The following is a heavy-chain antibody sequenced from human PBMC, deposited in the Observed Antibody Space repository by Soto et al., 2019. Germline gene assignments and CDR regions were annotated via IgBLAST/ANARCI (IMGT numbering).Heavy chain of an antibody. CDR2: MNPNSGNT. V-gene: IGHV1-8*01. CDR3: ARVDSSSWYAYYYYYMDV. CDR1: GYTFTSYD. J-gene: IGHJ6*03. D-gene: IGHD6-13*01. Sequence: QVQLVQSGAEVKKPGASVKVSCKASGYTFTSYDINWVRQATGQGLEWMGWMNPNSGNTGYAQKFQGRVTMTRNTSISTAYMELSSLRSEDTAVYYCARVDSSSWYAYYYYYMDVWGKVTTVTVSS.